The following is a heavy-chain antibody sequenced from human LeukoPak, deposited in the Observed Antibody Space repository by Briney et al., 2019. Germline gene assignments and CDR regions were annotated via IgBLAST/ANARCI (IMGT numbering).Heavy chain of an antibody. CDR3: ARVGYSSGWFRQ. CDR1: GFTVSNNY. CDR2: MYSGGTT. D-gene: IGHD6-19*01. V-gene: IGHV3-66*01. Sequence: GGSLRLSCAVSGFTVSNNYMSWVRQGPGKGLEWVSVMYSGGTTVYADSVKGRLTISRDKSRNTVYLQMNSLRPEDTAVYYCARVGYSSGWFRQWGQGTLVTVSS. J-gene: IGHJ4*02.